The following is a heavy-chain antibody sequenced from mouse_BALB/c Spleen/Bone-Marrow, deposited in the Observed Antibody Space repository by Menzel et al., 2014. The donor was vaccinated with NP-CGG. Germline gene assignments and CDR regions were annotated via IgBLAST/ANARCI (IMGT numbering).Heavy chain of an antibody. J-gene: IGHJ3*01. CDR2: IDPANGNT. Sequence: DVKLVESGAELVKPGASVKLSCTASGFNIXDTYMHWVKQRPEQGLEWIGRIDPANGNTKYDPKFQGKATITADTSSNTAYLQLSSLTSEDTAVYYCASYYYGSSRFAYWGQGTLVTVSA. V-gene: IGHV14-3*02. CDR3: ASYYYGSSRFAY. D-gene: IGHD1-1*01. CDR1: GFNIXDTY.